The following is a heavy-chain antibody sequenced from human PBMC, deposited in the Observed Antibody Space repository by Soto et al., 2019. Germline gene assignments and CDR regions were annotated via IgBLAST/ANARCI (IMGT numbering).Heavy chain of an antibody. D-gene: IGHD2-21*02. CDR1: GFTFSNYW. V-gene: IGHV3-74*03. Sequence: GGSLRLSCAASGFTFSNYWMHWVRQAPGKGLLWVARINRDGSTTTYADSVRGRFTISRDNAKNTVYLQLDSLRVEDTAVYYCARDENCAAGCYEEKYFQHWGQGTLVTVSS. J-gene: IGHJ1*01. CDR2: INRDGSTT. CDR3: ARDENCAAGCYEEKYFQH.